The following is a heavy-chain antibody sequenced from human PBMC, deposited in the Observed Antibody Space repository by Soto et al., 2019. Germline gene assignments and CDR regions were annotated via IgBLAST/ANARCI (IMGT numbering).Heavy chain of an antibody. Sequence: GGSLRLSCAASGFTVSSKYMSWVRQAPGKGLEWVSVIYSDGSTYYADSVKGRFTISRDNSKNTLYLQMNSLRAEDTAVYYCATERGPTYYFDYWGQGTLVTVSS. CDR3: ATERGPTYYFDY. V-gene: IGHV3-53*01. J-gene: IGHJ4*02. D-gene: IGHD2-21*01. CDR1: GFTVSSKY. CDR2: IYSDGST.